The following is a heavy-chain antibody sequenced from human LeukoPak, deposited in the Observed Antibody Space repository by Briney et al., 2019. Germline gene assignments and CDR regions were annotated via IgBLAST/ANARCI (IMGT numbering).Heavy chain of an antibody. V-gene: IGHV5-51*01. CDR2: IYPGDSDT. CDR3: ATYSDTFYFDC. J-gene: IGHJ4*02. D-gene: IGHD3-16*01. CDR1: GYNFTSYW. Sequence: GESLKISCKGSGYNFTSYWIAWVRQMPGKGLGWMGIIYPGDSDTRYSPSFQGQVIISADKSISTAYLQWSSLKASDTAIYYCATYSDTFYFDCWGQGTLVTVSS.